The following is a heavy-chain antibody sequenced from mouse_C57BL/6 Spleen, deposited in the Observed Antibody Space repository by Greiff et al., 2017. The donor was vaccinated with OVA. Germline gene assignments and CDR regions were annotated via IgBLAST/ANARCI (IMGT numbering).Heavy chain of an antibody. Sequence: DVMLVESGGGLVKPGGSLKLSCAASGFTFSDYGMHWVRQAPEKGLEWVAYISSGSSTIYYADTVKGRFTISRDNAKNTLFLQMTSLRSEDTAMYYCARSFYDYGWFAYWGQGTLVTVSA. CDR1: GFTFSDYG. D-gene: IGHD2-4*01. J-gene: IGHJ3*01. V-gene: IGHV5-17*01. CDR3: ARSFYDYGWFAY. CDR2: ISSGSSTI.